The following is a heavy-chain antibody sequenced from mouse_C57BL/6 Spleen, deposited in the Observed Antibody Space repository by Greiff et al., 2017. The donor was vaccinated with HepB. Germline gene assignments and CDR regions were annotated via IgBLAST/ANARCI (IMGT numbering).Heavy chain of an antibody. J-gene: IGHJ3*01. CDR3: TRSRRAWFAY. Sequence: QVQLQQSGAELVRPGASVTLSCKASGYTFTDYEMHWVKQTPVHGLEWIGAIDPETGGTAYNQKFKGKAILTADKSSSTAYMELRSLTSEDSAVYYCTRSRRAWFAYWGQGTLVTVSA. CDR2: IDPETGGT. CDR1: GYTFTDYE. V-gene: IGHV1-15*01. D-gene: IGHD2-12*01.